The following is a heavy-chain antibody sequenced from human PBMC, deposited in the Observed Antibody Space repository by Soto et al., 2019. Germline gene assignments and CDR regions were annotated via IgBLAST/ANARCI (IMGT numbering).Heavy chain of an antibody. CDR2: ISDNGGTT. Sequence: HPGGSLRLSCAASEFTFSNYAMSWVRQAPGKGLEWVSSISDNGGTTYYADSVKGRFTISRDNSKNTLYLQMNSLRAEDTAVYYWAKDPQQLIVYFDYGGKGTQVTVPS. V-gene: IGHV3-23*01. J-gene: IGHJ4*02. CDR1: EFTFSNYA. CDR3: AKDPQQLIVYFDY. D-gene: IGHD6-13*01.